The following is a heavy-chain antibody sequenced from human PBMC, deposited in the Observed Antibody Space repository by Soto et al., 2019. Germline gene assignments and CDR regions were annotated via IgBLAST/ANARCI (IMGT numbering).Heavy chain of an antibody. J-gene: IGHJ5*02. CDR1: GGTFSSYA. CDR2: IIPMYGPA. D-gene: IGHD3-10*01. CDR3: ARVTSMVRGVIDNWFDP. Sequence: GASVKVSCKASGGTFSSYAIHWVRQAPGRGLEWMGGIIPMYGPAKYAQRFQGRVTITADESTTTVYMELTSLTSQDTAVYYCARVTSMVRGVIDNWFDPWGHGTLVTVSS. V-gene: IGHV1-69*13.